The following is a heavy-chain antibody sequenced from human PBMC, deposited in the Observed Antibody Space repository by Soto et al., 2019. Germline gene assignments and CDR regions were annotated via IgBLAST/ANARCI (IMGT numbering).Heavy chain of an antibody. CDR3: ARGLSYDYVWGSSLDY. CDR1: GGSISSYY. J-gene: IGHJ4*02. Sequence: QVQLQESGPGLVKPSETLSLTCTVSGGSISSYYWSWIRQPPGKGLEWIGYIYYSGSTNYNPSLQSRVTIPVDTSKNQFSLKLSSVTAADTAVYYCARGLSYDYVWGSSLDYWGQGTLVTVSS. CDR2: IYYSGST. D-gene: IGHD3-16*01. V-gene: IGHV4-59*01.